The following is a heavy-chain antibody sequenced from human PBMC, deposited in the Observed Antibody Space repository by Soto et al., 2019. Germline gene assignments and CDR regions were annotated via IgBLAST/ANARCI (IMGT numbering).Heavy chain of an antibody. J-gene: IGHJ6*02. Sequence: GASVKVSCKASGGTFSSYAISWVRQAPGQGLEWMGGIIPIFGTANYAQKFRGRVTITADESTSTAYMELSSLRSEDTAVYYCARDDTGVLRFTYGMDVWGQGTTVTVSS. CDR1: GGTFSSYA. CDR2: IIPIFGTA. CDR3: ARDDTGVLRFTYGMDV. V-gene: IGHV1-69*13. D-gene: IGHD3-3*01.